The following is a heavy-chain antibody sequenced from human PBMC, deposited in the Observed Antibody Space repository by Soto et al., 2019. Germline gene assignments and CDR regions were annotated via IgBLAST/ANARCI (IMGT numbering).Heavy chain of an antibody. D-gene: IGHD3-10*01. J-gene: IGHJ4*02. Sequence: QVQLVQSGAEVKKPGASVEVSCKASGYTFTSYGISWVRQAPGQGLEWMGWISAYNGNTNYAQKLQGRVTMTTDTSTSTAYMELRSLRSDDTAVYYCARTGFYYYGSGSPVAVDYWGQGTLVTVSS. CDR2: ISAYNGNT. CDR3: ARTGFYYYGSGSPVAVDY. V-gene: IGHV1-18*01. CDR1: GYTFTSYG.